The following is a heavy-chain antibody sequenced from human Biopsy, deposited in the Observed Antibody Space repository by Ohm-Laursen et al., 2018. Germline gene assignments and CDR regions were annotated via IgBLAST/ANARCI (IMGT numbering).Heavy chain of an antibody. D-gene: IGHD2-21*01. J-gene: IGHJ4*02. CDR1: GFTFSSYE. V-gene: IGHV3-48*03. CDR2: ISSSGSTI. CDR3: TNHYCGGITCLMNF. Sequence: SLRLSCSASGFTFSSYEMNWVRQAPGKGLEWVSYISSSGSTIHYADSVKGRFTISRDNAKDSLDLQMSSLRVEDTAVYFCTNHYCGGITCLMNFWGQGTLVTVLS.